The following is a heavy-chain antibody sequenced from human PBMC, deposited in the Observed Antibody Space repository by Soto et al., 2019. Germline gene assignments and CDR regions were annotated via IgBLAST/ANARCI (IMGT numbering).Heavy chain of an antibody. D-gene: IGHD3-22*01. CDR3: ARSGHNSGFFYYDY. Sequence: QITLKESGPTLVKVTQTVTLTCTFSGFSLSSTGVGVGWIRQPPGKALEGLALINWNDDKRYNPSLKSRLTITKDTSKNQVVLTMTNMDPVDTXTYXCARSGHNSGFFYYDYWGQGTLVTVSS. CDR1: GFSLSSTGVG. CDR2: INWNDDK. V-gene: IGHV2-5*01. J-gene: IGHJ4*02.